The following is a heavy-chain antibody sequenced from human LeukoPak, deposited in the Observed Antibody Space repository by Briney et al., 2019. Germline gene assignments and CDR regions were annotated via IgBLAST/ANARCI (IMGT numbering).Heavy chain of an antibody. D-gene: IGHD2-21*02. CDR3: ARSESTPDRHIVVVTATSYFDY. J-gene: IGHJ4*02. V-gene: IGHV1-46*01. CDR2: INPSGGST. CDR1: GYTFTGYY. Sequence: ASVKVSCKASGYTFTGYYMHWVRQAPGQGLEWMGIINPSGGSTSYAQKFQGRVTMTRDMSTSTVYMELSSLRSEDTAVYYCARSESTPDRHIVVVTATSYFDYWGQGTLVTVSS.